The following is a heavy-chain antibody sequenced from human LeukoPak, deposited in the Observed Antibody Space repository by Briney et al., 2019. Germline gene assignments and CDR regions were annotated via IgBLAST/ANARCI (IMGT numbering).Heavy chain of an antibody. Sequence: PGGSLRLSCAASGFTFDDYTMHWVRQAPGKGLEWVSLISWDGGSTYYADSVKGQFTISRDNSKNSLYLQMNSLRTEDTALYYCAKGGGLRLGELSSDWGQGTLVTVSS. J-gene: IGHJ4*02. D-gene: IGHD3-16*02. CDR1: GFTFDDYT. CDR3: AKGGGLRLGELSSD. V-gene: IGHV3-43*01. CDR2: ISWDGGST.